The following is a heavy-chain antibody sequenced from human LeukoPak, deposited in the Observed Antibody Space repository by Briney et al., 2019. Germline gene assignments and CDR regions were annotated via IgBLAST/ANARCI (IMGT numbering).Heavy chain of an antibody. D-gene: IGHD6-19*01. CDR2: INHSGST. J-gene: IGHJ6*03. V-gene: IGHV4-34*01. CDR3: ARVFSSGWGYYYYYMDV. Sequence: SETLSLTCAVYGGSFSGYYWSWIRQPPGKGLEWIGEINHSGSTNYNPSLKSRVTISVDTSKNQFSLKLSSVTAADTAVYYCARVFSSGWGYYYYYMDVWGKGTTVTVSS. CDR1: GGSFSGYY.